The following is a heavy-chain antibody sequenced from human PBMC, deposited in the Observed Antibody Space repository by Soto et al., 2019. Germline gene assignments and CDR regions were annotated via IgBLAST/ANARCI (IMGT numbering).Heavy chain of an antibody. D-gene: IGHD2-2*01. Sequence: QVQLVESGGGVVLPGTSLRLSCAASGFTFSRYGMHWVRQAPGKGLEWVEVISYDGGIKYYADSVKGRFTISRDNSKNPLYLQVNSLRAEDTADYYCAKVGGYDDYAPIDAWGQGNLVTVAS. V-gene: IGHV3-30*18. CDR3: AKVGGYDDYAPIDA. J-gene: IGHJ5*02. CDR1: GFTFSRYG. CDR2: ISYDGGIK.